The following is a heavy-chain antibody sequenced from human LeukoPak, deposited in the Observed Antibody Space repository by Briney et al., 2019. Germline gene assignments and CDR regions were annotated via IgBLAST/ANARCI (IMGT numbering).Heavy chain of an antibody. V-gene: IGHV1-46*01. CDR1: GSGYTFTSYY. CDR2: INPSGDST. Sequence: GASVKVSCKASGSGYTFTSYYIHCVRQAPGQGLEWMGMINPSGDSTNYAQKFHGRVTMTTDTSTSTVYMESSRLDFEDTAVYFCAIQYSSGFSNFDYWGQGTLVTVSS. J-gene: IGHJ4*02. D-gene: IGHD6-19*01. CDR3: AIQYSSGFSNFDY.